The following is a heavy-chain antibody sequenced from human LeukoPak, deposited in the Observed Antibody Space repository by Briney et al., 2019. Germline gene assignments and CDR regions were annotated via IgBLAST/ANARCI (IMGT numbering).Heavy chain of an antibody. CDR1: GYTFSAYY. J-gene: IGHJ5*02. CDR3: ARVSWYGDPPSAWFDP. Sequence: GASVKVSCKASGYTFSAYYMHWVRQAPGQGLEWMGWINPNSGATKYAQKSQGRVTMTRDTSISTAYMEVSSLRSDDTAMYYCARVSWYGDPPSAWFDPWGQGTPVTVSS. CDR2: INPNSGAT. V-gene: IGHV1-2*02. D-gene: IGHD4-17*01.